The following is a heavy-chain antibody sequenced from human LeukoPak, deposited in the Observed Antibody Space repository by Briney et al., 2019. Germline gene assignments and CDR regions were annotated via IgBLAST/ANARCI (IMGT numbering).Heavy chain of an antibody. CDR3: ARDSPAPGLGEFDP. V-gene: IGHV4-59*01. CDR2: ISDSGNS. J-gene: IGHJ5*02. CDR1: GGSISNYY. D-gene: IGHD3-16*01. Sequence: SETLSLTCTVSGGSISNYYWNWIRQPPGKGLEWIGYISDSGNSNYNPPLKSRLNLSVDTSKNEFSLKLSSVTAADTGVYYCARDSPAPGLGEFDPWGQGSLVTVSS.